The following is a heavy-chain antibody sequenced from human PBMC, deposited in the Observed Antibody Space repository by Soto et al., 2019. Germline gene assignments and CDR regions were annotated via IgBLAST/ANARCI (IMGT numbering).Heavy chain of an antibody. CDR2: VTSTSGTK. CDR1: GFTFSSYS. J-gene: IGHJ4*02. CDR3: ARDALLVATPFDL. V-gene: IGHV3-48*02. Sequence: LRLSCAASGFTFSSYSMNWVRQAPGKGLEWVSYVTSTSGTKYYADSAKGRFTISRDNAKNSLYLQMNSLRDEDTAVYYCARDALLVATPFDLWGQGTPVTVSS. D-gene: IGHD5-12*01.